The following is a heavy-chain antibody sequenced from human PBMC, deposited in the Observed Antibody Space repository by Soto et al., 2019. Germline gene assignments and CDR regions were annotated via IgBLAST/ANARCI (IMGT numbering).Heavy chain of an antibody. Sequence: QAFLEQSGAEVKKPGASVKVACKASGYSLTENGITWVRQASGQGLEYVGWISPDSGKTDYAQKFQGIVTMTRDTSINTVYMEMSSLRSDDTAVYYCARVYGYYYFYMDVWGKGTTVIVSS. V-gene: IGHV1-8*01. CDR2: ISPDSGKT. CDR1: GYSLTENG. CDR3: ARVYGYYYFYMDV. J-gene: IGHJ6*03. D-gene: IGHD2-8*01.